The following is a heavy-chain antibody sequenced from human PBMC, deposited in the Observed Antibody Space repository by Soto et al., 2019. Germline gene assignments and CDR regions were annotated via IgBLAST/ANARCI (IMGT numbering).Heavy chain of an antibody. J-gene: IGHJ4*02. Sequence: SETLSLTCTVSGDSISSYYWSWIRQPPGKGLEWIGYISYSGSTNYIPSLKSRVAISVDTSKNQFSLKLSSVTAADTAVYYCARADGSGSAYYYFDCWGQGTLVTVSS. CDR3: ARADGSGSAYYYFDC. D-gene: IGHD3-10*01. CDR2: ISYSGST. V-gene: IGHV4-59*01. CDR1: GDSISSYY.